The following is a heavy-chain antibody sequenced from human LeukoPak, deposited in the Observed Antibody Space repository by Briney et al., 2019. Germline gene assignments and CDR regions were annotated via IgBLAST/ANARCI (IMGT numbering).Heavy chain of an antibody. CDR2: IGTGGGT. CDR3: ARVRSGGYYHFDY. V-gene: IGHV3-23*01. D-gene: IGHD3-22*01. Sequence: GSLRLSCAASEFTFSSYAMSWVRQAPGRGLEWVSAIGTGGGTYYADSVKGRFTISRENFKSTLFLQMSSLRAEDTAVYFCARVRSGGYYHFDYWGQGTLVTVSS. CDR1: EFTFSSYA. J-gene: IGHJ4*02.